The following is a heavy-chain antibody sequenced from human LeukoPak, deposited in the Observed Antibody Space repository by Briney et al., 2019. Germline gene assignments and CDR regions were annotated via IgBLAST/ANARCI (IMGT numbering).Heavy chain of an antibody. D-gene: IGHD5-12*01. CDR2: INGSSGTT. CDR1: GFSFNNYA. Sequence: GGSLRLSCVACGFSFNNYAMNWVRQAPGKGLEWVSLINGSSGTTFYADSVKGRFTISRDKTKSTLYLQMNSLRAEDTAVYYCAKGAYDYIEIAYFDYWGQGSLVTVSS. J-gene: IGHJ4*02. V-gene: IGHV3-23*01. CDR3: AKGAYDYIEIAYFDY.